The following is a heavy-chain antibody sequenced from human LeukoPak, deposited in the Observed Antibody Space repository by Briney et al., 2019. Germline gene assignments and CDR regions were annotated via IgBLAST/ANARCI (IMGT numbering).Heavy chain of an antibody. J-gene: IGHJ4*02. Sequence: GGSLRLSCAASGFTFRSYTMHWVRQAPGKGLEWVSGISGSGVTDYADFVKGRFTISRDNSKNTLYLQINSLRAEDTAVYYCAKDLNWGGRWGQGTLVTVSS. V-gene: IGHV3-23*01. CDR3: AKDLNWGGR. D-gene: IGHD7-27*01. CDR2: ISGSGVT. CDR1: GFTFRSYT.